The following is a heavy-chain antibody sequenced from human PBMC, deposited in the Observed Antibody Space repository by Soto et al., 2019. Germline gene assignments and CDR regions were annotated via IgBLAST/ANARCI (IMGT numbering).Heavy chain of an antibody. J-gene: IGHJ4*02. Sequence: GASVKVSCKASGYTFTSYAMHWVRQAPGQRLEWMGWINAGNGNTKYSQKFQGRVTITRDTSASTAYMELSSLRSEDTAVYYCAREPPIYESSGYYPYWGQGTLATVSS. CDR3: AREPPIYESSGYYPY. CDR2: INAGNGNT. V-gene: IGHV1-3*01. D-gene: IGHD3-22*01. CDR1: GYTFTSYA.